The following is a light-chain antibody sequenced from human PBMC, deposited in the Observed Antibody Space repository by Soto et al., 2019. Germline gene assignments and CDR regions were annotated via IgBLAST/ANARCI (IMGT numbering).Light chain of an antibody. J-gene: IGKJ1*01. V-gene: IGKV1-39*01. Sequence: DIQMTQSPSTVSAYVGARVTITCRASQSITTWLAWYQQRPGKAPKLLIYDVSSLQSGVPSRFSGSGSGTDFTLTISSLQPEDFATYFCQQSYSRPRTFGQGTKVDIK. CDR2: DVS. CDR1: QSITTW. CDR3: QQSYSRPRT.